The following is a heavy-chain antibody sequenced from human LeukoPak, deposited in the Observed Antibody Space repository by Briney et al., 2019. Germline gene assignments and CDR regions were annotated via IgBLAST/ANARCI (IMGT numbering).Heavy chain of an antibody. CDR2: IIPIFGTA. Sequence: SVKVSCKASGGTFSSYAISWVRQAPGQGLEWMGGIIPIFGTANYAQKFQGRVTITTDESTSTAYMELSSLRSEDTAVYYCATGAPDIVVVPAATDFDYWGQGTLVTVSS. CDR1: GGTFSSYA. CDR3: ATGAPDIVVVPAATDFDY. D-gene: IGHD2-2*01. J-gene: IGHJ4*02. V-gene: IGHV1-69*05.